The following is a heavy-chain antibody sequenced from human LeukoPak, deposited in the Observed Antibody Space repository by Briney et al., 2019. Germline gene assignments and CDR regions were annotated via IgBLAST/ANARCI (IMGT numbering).Heavy chain of an antibody. CDR1: GFTFSSYS. CDR2: ISSSSSYV. V-gene: IGHV3-21*01. J-gene: IGHJ4*02. CDR3: ARVVVAARFDY. Sequence: GGSLRLSCAASGFTFSSYSMNWVRQAPGKGLEWVSSISSSSSYVYYADSVKGRFTISRDNAKNSLYLQMNSLRAEDTAVYYCARVVVAARFDYWGQGTLVTVSS. D-gene: IGHD2-15*01.